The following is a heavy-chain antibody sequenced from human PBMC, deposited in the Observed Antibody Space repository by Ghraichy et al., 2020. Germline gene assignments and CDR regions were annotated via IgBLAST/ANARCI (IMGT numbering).Heavy chain of an antibody. CDR3: ARDRYSYGPSSDY. Sequence: GESLNISCAASGFTFSSYWMSWVRQAPGKGLEWVANIKQDGSEKYYVDSVKGRFTISRDNAKNPLYLQMNSLRAEDTAVYYCARDRYSYGPSSDYWGQGTLVTVSS. J-gene: IGHJ4*02. CDR2: IKQDGSEK. V-gene: IGHV3-7*03. D-gene: IGHD5-18*01. CDR1: GFTFSSYW.